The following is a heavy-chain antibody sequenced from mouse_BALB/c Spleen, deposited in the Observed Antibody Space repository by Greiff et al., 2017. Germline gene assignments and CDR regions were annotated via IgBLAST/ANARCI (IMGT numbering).Heavy chain of an antibody. CDR2: IRNKANGYTT. CDR1: GFTFTDYY. J-gene: IGHJ3*01. Sequence: EVMLVESGGGLVQPGGSLRLSCATSGFTFTDYYMSWVRQPPGKALEWLGFIRNKANGYTTEYSASVKGRFTISRDNSQSILYLQMNTLRAEDSATYYCARDGGITTPWFAYWGQGTLVTVSA. D-gene: IGHD1-1*01. CDR3: ARDGGITTPWFAY. V-gene: IGHV7-3*02.